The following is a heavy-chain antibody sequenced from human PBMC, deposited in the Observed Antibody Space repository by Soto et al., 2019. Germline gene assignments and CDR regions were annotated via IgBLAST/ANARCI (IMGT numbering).Heavy chain of an antibody. CDR3: ARDGGRSSSLVYNWFDP. V-gene: IGHV1-2*02. CDR1: GYTFTGYY. D-gene: IGHD6-13*01. CDR2: INPNSGGT. J-gene: IGHJ5*02. Sequence: QVQLVQSGAEVKKPGASVKVSCKASGYTFTGYYMHWVRQAPGQGLEWMGWINPNSGGTNYAQKLQGRVTMTRDTSISTAYMELIRLRSDDTAVYYCARDGGRSSSLVYNWFDPWGQGTLVTVSS.